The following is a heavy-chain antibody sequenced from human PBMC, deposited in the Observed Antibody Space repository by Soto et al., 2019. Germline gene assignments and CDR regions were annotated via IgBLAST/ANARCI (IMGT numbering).Heavy chain of an antibody. Sequence: QLVQSGSEVKKPGSSVKVSCQASGGTFSGYVVTWVRQAPGQGLEWMGEFVPLFGTTNYAQRFSGRITITAEESTSTAYMELRTLRSDDTAVYYCATHGLGVSRPPYFANWGQGTLVTVSS. CDR2: FVPLFGTT. CDR3: ATHGLGVSRPPYFAN. J-gene: IGHJ4*02. D-gene: IGHD3-16*01. V-gene: IGHV1-69*01. CDR1: GGTFSGYV.